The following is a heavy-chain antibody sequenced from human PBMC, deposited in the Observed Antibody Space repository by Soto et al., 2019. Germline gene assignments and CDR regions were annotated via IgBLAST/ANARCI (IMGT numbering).Heavy chain of an antibody. CDR2: IFYSGST. J-gene: IGHJ4*02. CDR3: ARVVVVPAAPPFDY. V-gene: IGHV4-39*01. D-gene: IGHD2-2*01. CDR1: GGSISSSSYY. Sequence: QLQLQESGPGLVKPSETLSLTCTVSGGSISSSSYYWGWIRQPPGKGLEWIGSIFYSGSTYYNPSLKRRVTISVDRSKNQFSLKLSSVTAADTAVYYCARVVVVPAAPPFDYWGQGTLVTVSS.